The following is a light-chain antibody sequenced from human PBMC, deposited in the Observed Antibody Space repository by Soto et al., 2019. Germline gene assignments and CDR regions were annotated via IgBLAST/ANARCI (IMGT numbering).Light chain of an antibody. CDR2: EVS. J-gene: IGLJ2*01. CDR3: SSYTSSSTLV. V-gene: IGLV2-14*01. Sequence: QSALTQPASVSGSPGQSITISCTGTSSDVGGYKYVSWYQQHPGKAPKLLIYEVSNRPSGVSNRFSGSKSANTASLTISGLQAEDEADYYCSSYTSSSTLVFGGGTKVTVL. CDR1: SSDVGGYKY.